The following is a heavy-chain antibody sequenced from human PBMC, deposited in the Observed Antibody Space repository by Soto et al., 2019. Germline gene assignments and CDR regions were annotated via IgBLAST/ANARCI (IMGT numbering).Heavy chain of an antibody. D-gene: IGHD6-13*01. CDR1: GWSFSGYY. J-gene: IGHJ6*02. CDR3: ARGRVVAAKIRGYYGMDV. Sequence: SETLSLPCTVYGWSFSGYYWSWVRQPPGKGLEWIGEINHSGSTNYNPSLKSRVTISVDTSKNQFSLKLSSVTAADTAVYYCARGRVVAAKIRGYYGMDVWGQGTTVTVSS. CDR2: INHSGST. V-gene: IGHV4-34*01.